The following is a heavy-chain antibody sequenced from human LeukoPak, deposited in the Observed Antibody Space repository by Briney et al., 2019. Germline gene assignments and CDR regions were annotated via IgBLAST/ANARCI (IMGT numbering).Heavy chain of an antibody. CDR2: VSWNSGSI. V-gene: IGHV3-9*01. CDR1: GFTFDDYA. D-gene: IGHD2-8*01. CDR3: AKEVDRYCTNGVCYTTDY. Sequence: PGRSQRLSCAASGFTFDDYAMHWVRQAPGKGLEWVSGVSWNSGSIGYADSVKGRFTISRDNAKNSLYLQMNSLRAEDTALYYCAKEVDRYCTNGVCYTTDYWGQGTLVTVSS. J-gene: IGHJ4*02.